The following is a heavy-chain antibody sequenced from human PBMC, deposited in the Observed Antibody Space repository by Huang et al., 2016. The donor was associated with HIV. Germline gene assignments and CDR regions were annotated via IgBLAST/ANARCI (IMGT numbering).Heavy chain of an antibody. D-gene: IGHD3-10*01. CDR2: IGSRRSYI. CDR3: ARPQGDKVRGIIRSYYYYYGMDV. CDR1: GFTFTNYA. J-gene: IGHJ6*02. V-gene: IGHV3-21*05. Sequence: EVQLVESGGGLVKPGGSLRLSCVASGFTFTNYAMNWVRQAPGRGVDWVPGIGSRRSYICYADSVKVRFTIARDDAKNSLYLQMNSLRAEDTAVYYCARPQGDKVRGIIRSYYYYYGMDVWGRGTTVTVSS.